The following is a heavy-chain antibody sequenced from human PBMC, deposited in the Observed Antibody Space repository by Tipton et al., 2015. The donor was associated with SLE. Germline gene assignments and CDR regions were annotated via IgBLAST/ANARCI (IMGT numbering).Heavy chain of an antibody. Sequence: TLSLTCSVSGHSISSGFYWGWIRQSPGKGLEWIGNFYHRGTTYYNPSLKSRVTISADTSKNHLSLKLTSVTAADTAVYFCAGSNRAGYFYYGMDVWGQGTTVTVSS. CDR3: AGSNRAGYFYYGMDV. J-gene: IGHJ6*02. D-gene: IGHD1-14*01. V-gene: IGHV4-38-2*01. CDR2: FYHRGTT. CDR1: GHSISSGFY.